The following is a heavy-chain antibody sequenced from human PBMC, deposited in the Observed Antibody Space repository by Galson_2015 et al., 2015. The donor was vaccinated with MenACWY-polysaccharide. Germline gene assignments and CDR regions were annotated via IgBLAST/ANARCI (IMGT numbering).Heavy chain of an antibody. CDR1: GFSFNTYW. V-gene: IGHV3-74*01. J-gene: IGHJ4*02. D-gene: IGHD3-16*01. CDR2: INADGSAT. Sequence: SLRLSCAAPGFSFNTYWMHWVRHAPGKGLVWVSRINADGSATGYADSVRGRFTISRDNAKNTLYLQMNSLSAEDTAVYYCARGGGRFPENYYFDYRGQGTLVTVSS. CDR3: ARGGGRFPENYYFDY.